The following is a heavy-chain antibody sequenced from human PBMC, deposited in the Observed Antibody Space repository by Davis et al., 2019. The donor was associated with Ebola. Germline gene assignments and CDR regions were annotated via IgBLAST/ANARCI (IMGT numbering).Heavy chain of an antibody. Sequence: PSETLSLTCAVSGGSISSGGYSWSWIRQPPGKGLEWIGYIYYSGSTYYNPSLKSRVTISVDTSKNQFSLKLSSVTAADTAVYYCARDRTVYCSGGSCHPRYNWFDPWGQGTLVTVSS. V-gene: IGHV4-30-4*07. CDR2: IYYSGST. J-gene: IGHJ5*02. CDR3: ARDRTVYCSGGSCHPRYNWFDP. D-gene: IGHD2-15*01. CDR1: GGSISSGGYS.